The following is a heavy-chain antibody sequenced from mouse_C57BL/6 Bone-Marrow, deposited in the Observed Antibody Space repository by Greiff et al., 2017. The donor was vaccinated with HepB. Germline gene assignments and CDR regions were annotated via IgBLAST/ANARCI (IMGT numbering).Heavy chain of an antibody. Sequence: EVQRVESGPGLVKPSQSLSLTCSVTGYSITSGYYWNWIRQFPGNKLEWMGYISYDGSNNYNPSLKNRISITRDTSKNQFFLKLNSVTTEDTATYDCARGGWFPNYWGQGTTLTVS. CDR3: ARGGWFPNY. CDR2: ISYDGSN. CDR1: GYSITSGYY. J-gene: IGHJ2*01. D-gene: IGHD2-3*01. V-gene: IGHV3-6*01.